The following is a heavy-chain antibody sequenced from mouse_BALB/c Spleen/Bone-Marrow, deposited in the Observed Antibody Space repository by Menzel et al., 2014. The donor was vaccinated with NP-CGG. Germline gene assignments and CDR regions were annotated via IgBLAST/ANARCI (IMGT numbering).Heavy chain of an antibody. CDR2: IYPGNSDT. J-gene: IGHJ4*01. Sequence: EVQLQESGTVLARPGASVKMSCKASGYTFTSYWMHWVKQRPGQGLEWIGAIYPGNSDTSYNQKFKGKAKLTAVTSTSTAYMELSRLTNEDSAVCYCTHDYDYYAMNYWGQGTSVTVSS. D-gene: IGHD2-4*01. CDR1: GYTFTSYW. V-gene: IGHV1-5*01. CDR3: THDYDYYAMNY.